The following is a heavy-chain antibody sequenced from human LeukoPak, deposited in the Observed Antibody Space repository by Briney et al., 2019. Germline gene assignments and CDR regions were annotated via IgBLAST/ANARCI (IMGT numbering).Heavy chain of an antibody. CDR1: GGSISSSNW. D-gene: IGHD6-13*01. V-gene: IGHV4-4*02. CDR3: ATLSQQQPEGDY. CDR2: IYHSGST. J-gene: IGHJ4*02. Sequence: PSETLSLTCAVSGGSISSSNWWSWVRQPPGKGLEWIGEIYHSGSTNYNPSLKSRVTISVDKSKNQFSLKLSSVTAADTAVYYCATLSQQQPEGDYWGQGTLVTVSS.